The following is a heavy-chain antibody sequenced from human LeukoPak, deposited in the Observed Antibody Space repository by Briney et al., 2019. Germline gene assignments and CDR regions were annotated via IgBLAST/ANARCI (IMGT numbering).Heavy chain of an antibody. J-gene: IGHJ4*02. CDR3: ARIVGYWNYFDY. V-gene: IGHV4-30-4*08. CDR1: GGSISSGDYY. CDR2: IYYSGST. D-gene: IGHD2-15*01. Sequence: SETLSLTCTVSGGSISSGDYYWSWIRRPPWKGLEWIGYIYYSGSTYYNPSLKSRVTISVDTSKNQFSLNLSSVTAADTAMYYCARIVGYWNYFDYWGQGTLVTVSS.